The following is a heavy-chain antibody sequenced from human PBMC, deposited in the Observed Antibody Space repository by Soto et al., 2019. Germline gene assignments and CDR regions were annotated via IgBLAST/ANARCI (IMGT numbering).Heavy chain of an antibody. V-gene: IGHV3-21*01. D-gene: IGHD1-26*01. CDR3: ARDKGGSYYYYYGMDV. CDR2: ISSSSSYI. CDR1: GFTFSSYS. J-gene: IGHJ6*02. Sequence: EVQLVESGGGLVKPGGSLRLSCAASGFTFSSYSMNWVRQAPGKGLEWVSSISSSSSYIYYADSVKGRFTISRDNAKNSLYLQMNSLRAEDTAVYYCARDKGGSYYYYYGMDVWGQGTTVTVSS.